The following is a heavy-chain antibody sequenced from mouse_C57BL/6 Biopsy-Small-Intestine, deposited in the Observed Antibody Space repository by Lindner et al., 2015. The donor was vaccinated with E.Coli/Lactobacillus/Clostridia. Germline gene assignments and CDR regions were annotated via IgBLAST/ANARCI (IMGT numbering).Heavy chain of an antibody. D-gene: IGHD1-2*01. J-gene: IGHJ2*01. V-gene: IGHV14-4*02. CDR1: GYAFIDYT. CDR3: AIPLGGRRMYYFDN. Sequence: SVKVSCKASGYAFIDYTIHWVRRAPGQGLEWMGWVNPKTGETRYLRKFQGRVTMTWDTSIYTVYMDLRGLTSADTAMYYCAIPLGGRRMYYFDNWGQGTQVTVSS. CDR2: VNPKTGET.